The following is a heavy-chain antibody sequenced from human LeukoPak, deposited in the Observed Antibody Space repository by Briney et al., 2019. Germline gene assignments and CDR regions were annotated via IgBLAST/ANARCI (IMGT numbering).Heavy chain of an antibody. D-gene: IGHD4-17*01. V-gene: IGHV3-23*01. CDR3: AKLLNDYGDYYFDY. Sequence: GGSLRLSCAASGFTFSIYAMSWVRQAPGKGLEWVSAISGSGGNTYYADSVRGRFTISRDNSKNTLYLQVNSLRADDTAVYYCAKLLNDYGDYYFDYWGQGTLVTVSS. CDR2: ISGSGGNT. CDR1: GFTFSIYA. J-gene: IGHJ4*02.